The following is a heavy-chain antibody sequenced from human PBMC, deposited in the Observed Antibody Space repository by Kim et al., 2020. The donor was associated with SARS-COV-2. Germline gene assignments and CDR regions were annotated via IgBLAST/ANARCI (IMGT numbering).Heavy chain of an antibody. D-gene: IGHD2-15*01. Sequence: DSVKGRFTISRDNSKNTLYLQMNSLRAEDTAVYYCAREVGYGGNPNWFDPWGQGTLVTVSS. J-gene: IGHJ5*02. CDR3: AREVGYGGNPNWFDP. V-gene: IGHV3-30*01.